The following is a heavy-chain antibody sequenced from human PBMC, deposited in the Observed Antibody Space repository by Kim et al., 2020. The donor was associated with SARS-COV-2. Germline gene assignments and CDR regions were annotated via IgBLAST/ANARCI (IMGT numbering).Heavy chain of an antibody. D-gene: IGHD3-22*01. J-gene: IGHJ4*02. Sequence: NYAQRFQGRVTMTRDTSISTAYMELGRLRSDDTAVYYCARARSDSSGYDYWGQGTLVTVSS. CDR3: ARARSDSSGYDY. V-gene: IGHV1-2*02.